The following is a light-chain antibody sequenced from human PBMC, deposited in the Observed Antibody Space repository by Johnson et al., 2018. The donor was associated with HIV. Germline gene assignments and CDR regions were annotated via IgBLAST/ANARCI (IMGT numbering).Light chain of an antibody. J-gene: IGLJ1*01. V-gene: IGLV1-51*01. CDR1: SSNIGNNY. CDR3: GTWGSSLSAGLSV. CDR2: DNN. Sequence: QSVLTQPPSVSAAPGQKVTISCSGSSSNIGNNYVSWYQQLPGTAPKLLIYDNNKRPSGIPDRFSGSKSGTSATLGITGLQTGDAADYYCGTWGSSLSAGLSVFGTATKVTVL.